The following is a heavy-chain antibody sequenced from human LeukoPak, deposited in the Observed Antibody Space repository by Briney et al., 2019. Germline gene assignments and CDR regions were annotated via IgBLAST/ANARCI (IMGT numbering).Heavy chain of an antibody. V-gene: IGHV1-18*01. D-gene: IGHD3-10*01. CDR1: GYTFTSYG. Sequence: ASVKVSCKASGYTFTSYGISWVRQAPGQGLEWMGWISAYNGNTNYAQKLQGRVTMTTDISTSTAYMELRSLRSDDTAVYYCARERGVWFGESQGVDYWGQGTLVTVSS. CDR2: ISAYNGNT. CDR3: ARERGVWFGESQGVDY. J-gene: IGHJ4*02.